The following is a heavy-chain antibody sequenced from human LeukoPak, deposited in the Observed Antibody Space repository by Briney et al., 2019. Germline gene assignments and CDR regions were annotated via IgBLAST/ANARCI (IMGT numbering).Heavy chain of an antibody. Sequence: KPSETLSLTCTVSGGPISSYYWSWIRRPPGEGLEWIGYIYTSGSTKYNPSLKSRVTISEDTSKNQFSLKLTSVTAADTAVYYCARLNYAHFDYWGQGTLVTVSS. D-gene: IGHD3-16*01. V-gene: IGHV4-4*09. CDR1: GGPISSYY. CDR2: IYTSGST. J-gene: IGHJ4*02. CDR3: ARLNYAHFDY.